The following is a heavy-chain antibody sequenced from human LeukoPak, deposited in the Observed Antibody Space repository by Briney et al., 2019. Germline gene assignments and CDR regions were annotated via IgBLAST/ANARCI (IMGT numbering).Heavy chain of an antibody. D-gene: IGHD4-11*01. Sequence: SVKVSCKASGGTFSSHAISWVRQAPGQGLEWMGGIIPIFGATNYAQKFQGRVTITTDESTSTAYLELSSLRSEETAVYYCARNLYDYTTRYYYYLDVWGKGTTVTVSS. J-gene: IGHJ6*03. V-gene: IGHV1-69*05. CDR1: GGTFSSHA. CDR2: IIPIFGAT. CDR3: ARNLYDYTTRYYYYLDV.